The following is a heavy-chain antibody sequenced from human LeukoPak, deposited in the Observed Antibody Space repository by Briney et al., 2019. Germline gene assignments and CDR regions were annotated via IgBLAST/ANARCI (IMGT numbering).Heavy chain of an antibody. V-gene: IGHV4-4*02. D-gene: IGHD3-22*01. CDR1: GGSISSSNW. J-gene: IGHJ4*02. CDR3: ARVDGVLYYGSSGWFDY. CDR2: IYHSGST. Sequence: SGTLSLTCAVSGGSISSSNWWSWVRQPPGKGLEWIGEIYHSGSTNYNPSLKSRVTISVDKSKNQFSLKLSSVTAADTAVYYCARVDGVLYYGSSGWFDYWGQGTLVTVSS.